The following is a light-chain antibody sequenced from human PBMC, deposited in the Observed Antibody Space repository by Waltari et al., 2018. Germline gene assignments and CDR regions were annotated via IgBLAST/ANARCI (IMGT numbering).Light chain of an antibody. CDR3: QKYNSALERT. CDR1: QGMSNY. V-gene: IGKV1-27*01. Sequence: DIQMTQSPSSLSASVGDRVTITCRASQGMSNYLAWYQQKPGKVPKLLIYAASTLQAGVPSRISGSGSGTDFTFTISSLQPEDVATYYGQKYNSALERTFGQGTTVEIK. J-gene: IGKJ1*01. CDR2: AAS.